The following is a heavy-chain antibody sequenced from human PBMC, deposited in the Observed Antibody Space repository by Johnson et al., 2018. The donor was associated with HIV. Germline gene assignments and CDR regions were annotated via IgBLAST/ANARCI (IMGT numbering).Heavy chain of an antibody. D-gene: IGHD5-12*01. CDR1: GFTFDDYA. V-gene: IGHV3-9*01. J-gene: IGHJ3*02. CDR3: ARRDGFDYWNAFDI. CDR2: ISWNSGSI. Sequence: VQLVESGGGLVKPGGSLRLSCAASGFTFDDYAMHWVRQAPGKGLEWVSGISWNSGSIGYADSVKGRFTISRDNAKNSLYLQMNSLRAEDTALYYCARRDGFDYWNAFDIWGQGTMVTVSS.